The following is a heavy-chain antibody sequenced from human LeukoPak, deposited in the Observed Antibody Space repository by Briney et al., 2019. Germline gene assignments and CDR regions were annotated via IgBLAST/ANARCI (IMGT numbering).Heavy chain of an antibody. Sequence: GGSLRLSCSASGFPFSSYAMHWVRQAPGKGLEYVSAISDSGGSTYYADSVKGRFTISRDNSKNTLYLQMSSLRAEDTAVYYCASSYSSSWPEIDYWGQGTLVTVSS. CDR1: GFPFSSYA. D-gene: IGHD6-13*01. CDR2: ISDSGGST. J-gene: IGHJ4*02. V-gene: IGHV3-64*04. CDR3: ASSYSSSWPEIDY.